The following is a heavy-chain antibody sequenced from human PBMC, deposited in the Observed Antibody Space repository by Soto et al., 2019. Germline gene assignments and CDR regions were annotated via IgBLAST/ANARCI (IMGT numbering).Heavy chain of an antibody. Sequence: EVQLVESGGGLVQPGGSLKLSCAASGFTFSGSAMGWVRQASGKGLEWVGRIRNKANNYATAYAVSVKGRFTISRDDSRNTAYLQMNSLKTEDTAVYYCARGVYDFWSGHPKGLDYWGQGTVVTVSS. CDR1: GFTFSGSA. D-gene: IGHD3-3*01. CDR2: IRNKANNYAT. J-gene: IGHJ4*02. CDR3: ARGVYDFWSGHPKGLDY. V-gene: IGHV3-73*02.